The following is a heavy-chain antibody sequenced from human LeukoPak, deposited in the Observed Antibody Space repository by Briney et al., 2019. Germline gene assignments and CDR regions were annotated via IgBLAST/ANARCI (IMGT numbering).Heavy chain of an antibody. CDR3: ARLGYSSSWYEVDWFDP. Sequence: SETLSLTCTVSGGSISNYFWSWIRQSPGKGLEWIGYISYNGRTNYNPSLKSRVTISVDTSKNQFSLKLSSVTAADTAVYYCARLGYSSSWYEVDWFDPWGQGTLVTVSS. CDR1: GGSISNYF. J-gene: IGHJ5*02. V-gene: IGHV4-59*08. D-gene: IGHD6-13*01. CDR2: ISYNGRT.